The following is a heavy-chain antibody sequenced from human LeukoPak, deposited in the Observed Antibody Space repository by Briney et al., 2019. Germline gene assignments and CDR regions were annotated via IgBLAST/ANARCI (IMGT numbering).Heavy chain of an antibody. D-gene: IGHD1-26*01. J-gene: IGHJ4*02. V-gene: IGHV4-39*01. Sequence: PSETLSLTCTVSGGSISSSSYYWGWIRQPPGKGLEWIGSIYYSGSTYYNPSLKSRVTISVDTSKNQFSLKLSSVTAADTAVYYCASRGVPVGATVHYFDYWGQGTLVTVSS. CDR1: GGSISSSSYY. CDR3: ASRGVPVGATVHYFDY. CDR2: IYYSGST.